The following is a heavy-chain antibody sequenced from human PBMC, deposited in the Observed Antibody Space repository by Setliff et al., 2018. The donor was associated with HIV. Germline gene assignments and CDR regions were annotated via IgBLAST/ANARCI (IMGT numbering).Heavy chain of an antibody. CDR1: GATISRHF. D-gene: IGHD3-3*01. CDR2: IYDSGVT. V-gene: IGHV4-59*11. J-gene: IGHJ1*01. Sequence: SETLSLTCSVSGATISRHFWSWIRQSPGKGLEWIGTIYDSGVTKYNPSLQTRVRVSVDTSKSHLSLSLTSATPADTAVYYCTRRQWGTSGYYEFFQQWGQGSLVTVSS. CDR3: TRRQWGTSGYYEFFQQ.